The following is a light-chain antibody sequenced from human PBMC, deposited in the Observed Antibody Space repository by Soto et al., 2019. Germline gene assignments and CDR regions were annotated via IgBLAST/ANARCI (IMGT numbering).Light chain of an antibody. CDR1: QSVASRN. CDR2: GAS. V-gene: IGKV3D-15*01. Sequence: EIVLTQSPGTLSLSPGERATLSCRASQSVASRNLAWYQQKSGQAPRLLIYGASSRAIHTPDRFSGSGSGTDFTLTISGLQSEDLAVYYCQQYNNWPWTFGQGTKVDI. CDR3: QQYNNWPWT. J-gene: IGKJ1*01.